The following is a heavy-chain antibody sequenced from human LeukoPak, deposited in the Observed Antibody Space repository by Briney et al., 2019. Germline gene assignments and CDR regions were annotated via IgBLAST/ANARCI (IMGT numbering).Heavy chain of an antibody. CDR2: ISGSGGST. CDR1: GFTFSSYA. V-gene: IGHV3-23*01. Sequence: GGSLRLSCAASGFTFSSYAMSWVRQAPGKGLEWVSAISGSGGSTYYADSVKGRFTISRDNSKNTLYLQMNSLRAEDTAVYYCAREYYDSGGRKHAFDIWGQGTLVTVSS. CDR3: AREYYDSGGRKHAFDI. D-gene: IGHD3-22*01. J-gene: IGHJ3*02.